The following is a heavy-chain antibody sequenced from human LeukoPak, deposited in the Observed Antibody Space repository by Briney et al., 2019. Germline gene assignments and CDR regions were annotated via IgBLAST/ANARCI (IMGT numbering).Heavy chain of an antibody. CDR2: IIGGAGGT. D-gene: IGHD2-2*01. J-gene: IGHJ4*02. CDR1: GFTFSSYG. CDR3: AHGSMYQLDY. Sequence: EGSLRLSCVATGFTFSSYGMSWVRQAPGKGLEWVSGIIGGAGGTYYADSVKGRFTISRDNAKNTLYLQMNSLRAEDTAVYYCAHGSMYQLDYWGQGTLVTVSS. V-gene: IGHV3-23*01.